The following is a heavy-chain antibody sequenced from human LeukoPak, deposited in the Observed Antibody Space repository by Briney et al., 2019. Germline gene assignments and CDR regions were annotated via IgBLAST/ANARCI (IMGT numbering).Heavy chain of an antibody. J-gene: IGHJ6*03. CDR1: GYTFTSYL. V-gene: IGHV1-46*01. CDR3: AKESDSYDFWSGYYGYYYHMDV. CDR2: INPSGGTT. D-gene: IGHD3-3*01. Sequence: GASVKVSCKASGYTFTSYLMHWVRQAPGQGLEWVGLINPSGGTTKYVQRFQGRVTMTRDMSTSTVYMDLSSLTSEDTAVYYCAKESDSYDFWSGYYGYYYHMDVWGKGTTVTVSS.